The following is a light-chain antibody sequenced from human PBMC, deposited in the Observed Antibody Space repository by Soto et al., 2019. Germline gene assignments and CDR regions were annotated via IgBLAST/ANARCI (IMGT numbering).Light chain of an antibody. V-gene: IGLV2-14*01. CDR1: SSDVGGYNY. Sequence: QSALTQPASVSGSPGQSITISCTGTSSDVGGYNYVSWYQQHPGIAPKLMIYDVSNRPSGVSNRFSGSKSGNTASLTISGLQAEDEADYYCSSYTSSSTLGVFGGGTKLTVL. J-gene: IGLJ2*01. CDR3: SSYTSSSTLGV. CDR2: DVS.